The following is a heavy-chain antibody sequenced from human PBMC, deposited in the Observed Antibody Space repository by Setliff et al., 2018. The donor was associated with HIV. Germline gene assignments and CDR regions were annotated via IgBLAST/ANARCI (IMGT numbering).Heavy chain of an antibody. CDR2: ISPDGSAT. CDR3: ARILDMSSRTRTLYHAMDV. CDR1: GFTFSSAW. J-gene: IGHJ6*02. Sequence: GGSLRLSCAASGFTFSSAWMGWVRQAPAKGLEWVANISPDGSATYYVDSVKGRFTISRDNSKNSLYLQMNSLRTEDTALYYCARILDMSSRTRTLYHAMDVWGRGTTVTVSS. V-gene: IGHV3-7*03. D-gene: IGHD3-10*01.